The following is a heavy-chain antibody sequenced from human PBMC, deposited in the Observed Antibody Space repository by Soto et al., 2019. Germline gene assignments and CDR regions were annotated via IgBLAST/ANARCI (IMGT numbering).Heavy chain of an antibody. CDR1: GGSISCSNW. Sequence: SDTLSLTCAVSGGSISCSNWWSWVRQPPGKGLEWIGEIYHSGSTNYNPSLKSRVTISVDKSKNQFSLKLSSVTAADTAVYYCASTDELEMVTMNAFDIWGQGTMVTVSS. CDR3: ASTDELEMVTMNAFDI. D-gene: IGHD5-18*01. J-gene: IGHJ3*02. V-gene: IGHV4-4*02. CDR2: IYHSGST.